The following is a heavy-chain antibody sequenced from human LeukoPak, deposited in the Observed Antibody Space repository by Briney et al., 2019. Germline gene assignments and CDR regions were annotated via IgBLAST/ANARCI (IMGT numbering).Heavy chain of an antibody. CDR3: ARDWLGPFDY. CDR1: GFTFSTYW. J-gene: IGHJ4*02. V-gene: IGHV3-7*04. CDR2: IKQDGGDK. Sequence: QRGGSLRLSCAASGFTFSTYWMTWVRKAPGKGVEWVANIKQDGGDKYYVDSVKGRFTISRDNAKNSLYLQMNSLRAEDTAVYYCARDWLGPFDYWGQGTLVTVSS. D-gene: IGHD3-10*01.